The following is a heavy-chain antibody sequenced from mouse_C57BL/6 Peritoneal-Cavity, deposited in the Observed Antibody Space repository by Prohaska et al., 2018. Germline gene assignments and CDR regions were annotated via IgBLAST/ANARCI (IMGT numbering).Heavy chain of an antibody. Sequence: SVKLSCKASGYTFTYSYLNWVKPRPGQGLEWIAMFYPGSGNTYYNEKLKGKATLTAEKSSSTAYMQLSSWTSEDSAVYFCANYYGSSYGYLDVWGTGTTVTVSS. CDR1: GYTFTYSY. CDR3: ANYYGSSYGYLDV. D-gene: IGHD1-1*01. V-gene: IGHV1-76*01. J-gene: IGHJ1*03. CDR2: FYPGSGNT.